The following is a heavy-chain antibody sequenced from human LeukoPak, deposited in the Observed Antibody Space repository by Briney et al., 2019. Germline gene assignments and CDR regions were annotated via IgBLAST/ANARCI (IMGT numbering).Heavy chain of an antibody. V-gene: IGHV4-31*03. CDR1: GGSISSGGYY. Sequence: SETLSLTCTVSGGSISSGGYYWTWIRQHPGKGLEWIGYIYYSGSTYYNPSLKSRVTISVDTSKNQFSLRLSSVTAADAAVYFCARGRDYDFWSGYYTLDYWGQGTLVTVSS. CDR2: IYYSGST. J-gene: IGHJ4*02. CDR3: ARGRDYDFWSGYYTLDY. D-gene: IGHD3-3*01.